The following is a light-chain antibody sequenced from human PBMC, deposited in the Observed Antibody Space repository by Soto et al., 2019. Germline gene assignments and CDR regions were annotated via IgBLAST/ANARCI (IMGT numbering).Light chain of an antibody. Sequence: EIVLTQSPATLSLSPGERATLSCRASQSVSSYLAWYQQKPGQAPRLLIYDASNRATGIPARFSGSGSGTDFTLTISSLEPEDFAVYYCQQRSNWPTFCQWTKVEIK. CDR2: DAS. CDR1: QSVSSY. V-gene: IGKV3-11*01. CDR3: QQRSNWPT. J-gene: IGKJ1*01.